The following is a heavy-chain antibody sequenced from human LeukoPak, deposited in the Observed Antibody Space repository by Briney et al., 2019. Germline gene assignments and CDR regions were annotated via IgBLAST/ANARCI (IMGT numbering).Heavy chain of an antibody. J-gene: IGHJ4*02. CDR3: ARQMSYYDSSGFGY. V-gene: IGHV4-39*01. CDR1: GGSISSSSYY. Sequence: SETLSLTCTVSGGSISSSSYYWGWIRQPPGKGLKWIGSIYYSGSTYYNPSLKSRVTISVDTSKNQFSLKLSSVTAADTAVYYCARQMSYYDSSGFGYWGRGTLVTVSS. CDR2: IYYSGST. D-gene: IGHD3-22*01.